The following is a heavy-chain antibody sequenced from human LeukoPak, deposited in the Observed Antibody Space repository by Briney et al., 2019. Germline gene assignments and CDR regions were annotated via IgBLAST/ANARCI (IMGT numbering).Heavy chain of an antibody. CDR2: IYTSGST. Sequence: SETLSLTCTVSGGSISSYYWSWIRRPPGKGLEWIGYIYTSGSTNYNPSLKSRVTISVDTSKNQFSLKLSSVTAADTAVYYCARQLELRSGWFDPWGQGTLVTVSS. CDR3: ARQLELRSGWFDP. D-gene: IGHD1-7*01. J-gene: IGHJ5*02. CDR1: GGSISSYY. V-gene: IGHV4-4*09.